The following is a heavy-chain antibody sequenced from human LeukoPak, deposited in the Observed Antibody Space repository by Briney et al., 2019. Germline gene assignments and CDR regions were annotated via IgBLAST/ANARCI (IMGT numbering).Heavy chain of an antibody. D-gene: IGHD3-16*01. V-gene: IGHV1-18*01. Sequence: ASVKVSCKSSGYTFTTYGITWVRQAPGQGLEWMGWISTDNGDTNYTQKLQGRVTMTTDTSTSTAYMELRSLRSDDTAVYYCAREGLGELTLDCWGQGTLVTVSS. CDR3: AREGLGELTLDC. CDR1: GYTFTTYG. CDR2: ISTDNGDT. J-gene: IGHJ4*02.